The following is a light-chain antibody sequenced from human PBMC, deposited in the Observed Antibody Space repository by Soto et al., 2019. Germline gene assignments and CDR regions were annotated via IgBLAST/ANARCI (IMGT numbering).Light chain of an antibody. CDR3: QQYNNWPPGT. Sequence: EIVMTQSPATLSVSPGERATLSCRASQSVSSNLAWYQQKPGQAPRRLIYGASTRATGIPARFSGSGSGTEFTLTISSLTSEDFEVYYCQQYNNWPPGTFGQGTKLEIK. J-gene: IGKJ2*01. CDR2: GAS. V-gene: IGKV3-15*01. CDR1: QSVSSN.